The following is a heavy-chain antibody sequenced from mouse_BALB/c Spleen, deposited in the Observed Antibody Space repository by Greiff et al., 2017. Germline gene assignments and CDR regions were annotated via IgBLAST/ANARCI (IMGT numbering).Heavy chain of an antibody. D-gene: IGHD2-3*01. CDR2: INPSSGYT. CDR1: GYTFTSYT. V-gene: IGHV1-4*01. CDR3: ARGDDGYSFAY. J-gene: IGHJ3*01. Sequence: VKLQESGAELARPGASVKMSCKASGYTFTSYTMHWVKQRPGQGLEWIGYINPSSGYTNYNQKFKDKATLTADKSSSTAYMQLSSLTSEDSAVYYCARGDDGYSFAYWGQGTLVTVSA.